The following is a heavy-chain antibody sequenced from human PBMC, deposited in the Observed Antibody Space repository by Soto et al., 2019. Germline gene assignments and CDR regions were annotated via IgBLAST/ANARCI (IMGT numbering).Heavy chain of an antibody. J-gene: IGHJ5*02. D-gene: IGHD1-26*01. CDR1: GFTFSSYA. CDR2: SSGSGGST. V-gene: IGHV3-23*01. Sequence: PGGSLRLSCAASGFTFSSYAMSWVRQAPGKGLEWVSASSGSGGSTYYADSVKGRFTISRDNSKNSLYLQMNSLRAEDTAVYYCAKTLSSRGWFDPWGQGTLVTVAS. CDR3: AKTLSSRGWFDP.